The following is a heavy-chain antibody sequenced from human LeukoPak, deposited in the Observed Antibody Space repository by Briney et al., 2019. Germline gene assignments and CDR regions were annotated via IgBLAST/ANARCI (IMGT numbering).Heavy chain of an antibody. Sequence: PSQTLSLTCTVSGGSISSGSYYWSWVRQPAGRGLEWLGRIYTSGSTNYNHSLKSRVTISVDTSKNQFSLKMSSVTAADTAVYYCARDLDFWSGYDVYYYGMDVWGQGTTVTVSS. D-gene: IGHD3-3*01. CDR2: IYTSGST. CDR1: GGSISSGSYY. J-gene: IGHJ6*02. V-gene: IGHV4-61*02. CDR3: ARDLDFWSGYDVYYYGMDV.